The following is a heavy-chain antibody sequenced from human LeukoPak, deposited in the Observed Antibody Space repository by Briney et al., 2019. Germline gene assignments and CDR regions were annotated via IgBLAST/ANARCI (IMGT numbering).Heavy chain of an antibody. CDR3: ARDAWGYCSSTSCRNWFDP. CDR1: GFIFTSYG. J-gene: IGHJ5*02. V-gene: IGHV3-33*01. D-gene: IGHD2-2*01. CDR2: IWYDGGLK. Sequence: PGGSLRLSCAASGFIFTSYGMHWVRQAPGKGLEWVAVIWYDGGLKYYAGSVKGRFTISRDNSENTLYLQMNSLRAEDTAVYYCARDAWGYCSSTSCRNWFDPWGQGTLVTVSS.